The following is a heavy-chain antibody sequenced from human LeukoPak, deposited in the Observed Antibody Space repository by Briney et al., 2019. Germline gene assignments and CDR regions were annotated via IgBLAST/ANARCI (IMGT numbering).Heavy chain of an antibody. CDR2: INTDGSST. CDR3: ARGLLGVDY. D-gene: IGHD2-8*02. CDR1: GFTLGSYW. Sequence: GGSLRLSCAASGFTLGSYWMHWVRQAPGKGLVWVSQINTDGSSTNYADSVKGRFTISGDNAKNTLYLQMNSLRAEDTAVYYCARGLLGVDYWGQGTLVTVSS. V-gene: IGHV3-74*01. J-gene: IGHJ4*02.